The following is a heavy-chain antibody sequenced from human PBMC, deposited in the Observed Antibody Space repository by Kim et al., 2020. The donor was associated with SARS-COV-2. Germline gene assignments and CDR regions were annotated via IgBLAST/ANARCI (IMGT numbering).Heavy chain of an antibody. V-gene: IGHV7-4-1*02. CDR3: ARDGGPRPIGYFDL. J-gene: IGHJ2*01. D-gene: IGHD3-16*01. Sequence: AQGFTGRFVFSLDTSVSTAYLQISSLKAEDTAVYYCARDGGPRPIGYFDLWGRGTLVTVSS.